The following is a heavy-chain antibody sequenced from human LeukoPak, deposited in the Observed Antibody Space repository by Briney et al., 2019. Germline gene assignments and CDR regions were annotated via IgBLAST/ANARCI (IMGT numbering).Heavy chain of an antibody. D-gene: IGHD6-13*01. Sequence: GGSLRLSCAASGFTFSSYSMNWVRQAPGKGLEWVSYISRSSSTIYYADSVKGRFTISRDNSKNTLYLQMNSLRAEDTAMYYSSRGPTVTAAGHWGQAPWSPSPQ. V-gene: IGHV3-48*01. CDR3: SRGPTVTAAGH. J-gene: IGHJ1*01. CDR2: ISRSSSTI. CDR1: GFTFSSYS.